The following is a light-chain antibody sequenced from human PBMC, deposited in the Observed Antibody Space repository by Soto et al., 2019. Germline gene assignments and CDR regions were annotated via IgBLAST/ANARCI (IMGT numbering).Light chain of an antibody. CDR2: DAS. Sequence: DIKMTQSPSTLSAYVGDRVTITCRASQSISSWLAWYQQKPGKAPKLLIYDASSLESGVPSRFSGSGSGTEFTLTISSLQPDDFATYYCQQYNSYSAFGQGTKVDVK. J-gene: IGKJ1*01. CDR3: QQYNSYSA. V-gene: IGKV1-5*01. CDR1: QSISSW.